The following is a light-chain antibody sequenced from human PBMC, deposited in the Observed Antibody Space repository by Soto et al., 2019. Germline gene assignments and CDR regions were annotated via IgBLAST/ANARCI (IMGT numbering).Light chain of an antibody. CDR3: QQSYSPPPIT. CDR2: LAS. Sequence: DIQMTQSPSSLSASLGDSVTIXXRTSQPISRYLSWYQHKPGKAPKLXXYLASSLESGVPSRFSGSGSGTDFALTISNLQPEDFATYYCQQSYSPPPITFGQGTRLEI. V-gene: IGKV1-39*01. J-gene: IGKJ5*01. CDR1: QPISRY.